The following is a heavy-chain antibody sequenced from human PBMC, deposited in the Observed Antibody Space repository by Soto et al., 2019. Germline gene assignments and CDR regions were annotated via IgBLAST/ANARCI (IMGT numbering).Heavy chain of an antibody. J-gene: IGHJ4*02. Sequence: LRLSCAASGFTFSSYAMSWVRQAPGKGLEWVSAISGSGGSTYYADSVKGRLTISRDNSKNTLYLQMNSLRAEDTAVHYCAKSRAYYVDYWGQGTLVTVSS. D-gene: IGHD2-21*01. CDR1: GFTFSSYA. CDR3: AKSRAYYVDY. CDR2: ISGSGGST. V-gene: IGHV3-23*01.